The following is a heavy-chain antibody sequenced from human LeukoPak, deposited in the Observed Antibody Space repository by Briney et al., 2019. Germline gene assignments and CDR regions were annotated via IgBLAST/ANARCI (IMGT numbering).Heavy chain of an antibody. CDR3: ARDEQWLVHYYYGMDV. Sequence: ASLKVSCTASGYTFSSYGISWVRQAPGPGLEWMGWISTYNGDTTYVQTFQGRVTMTTDTSTSTAYMELRSLRADDTAVYYCARDEQWLVHYYYGMDVWGEGTTVTVSS. D-gene: IGHD6-19*01. CDR2: ISTYNGDT. J-gene: IGHJ6*04. V-gene: IGHV1-18*01. CDR1: GYTFSSYG.